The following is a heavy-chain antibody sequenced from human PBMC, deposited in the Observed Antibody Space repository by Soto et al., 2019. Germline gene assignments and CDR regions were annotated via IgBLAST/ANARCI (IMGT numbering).Heavy chain of an antibody. CDR1: GGTFSSYA. Sequence: SVKVSCKASGGTFSSYAISWVRQAPGQGLEWMGGIIPIFGTANYAQKFQGRVTITADESTSTAYMELSSLRSEDTAVYYCARAGAIQLWPIDYWGQGTLVTVPQ. J-gene: IGHJ4*02. V-gene: IGHV1-69*13. D-gene: IGHD5-18*01. CDR3: ARAGAIQLWPIDY. CDR2: IIPIFGTA.